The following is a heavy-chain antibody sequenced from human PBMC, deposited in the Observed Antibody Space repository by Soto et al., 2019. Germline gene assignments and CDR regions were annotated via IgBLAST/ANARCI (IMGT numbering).Heavy chain of an antibody. J-gene: IGHJ4*02. D-gene: IGHD2-2*02. CDR2: IIPIHGIA. Sequence: QVQLVESGAEVKKPGSSVKVSCKASVRTFSSYTISWVRHAPGQGLERMRRIIPIHGIANYGQKFQGRVTMTAAKSTRTAYMEMSSLRYEDTAVYYCAMEYWCRTSCYREYWGQGTLVTVSA. CDR3: AMEYWCRTSCYREY. V-gene: IGHV1-69*02. CDR1: VRTFSSYT.